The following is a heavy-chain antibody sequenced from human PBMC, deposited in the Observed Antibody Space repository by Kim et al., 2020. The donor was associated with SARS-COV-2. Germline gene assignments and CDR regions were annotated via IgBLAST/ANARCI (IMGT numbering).Heavy chain of an antibody. CDR2: GTTL. CDR3: AREDTAMG. Sequence: GTTLYYADSVKVRFTISRDNAKNSMFLQMNSLRVEDTAVYYCAREDTAMGWGQGTLVTVSS. V-gene: IGHV3-11*01. J-gene: IGHJ4*02. D-gene: IGHD5-18*01.